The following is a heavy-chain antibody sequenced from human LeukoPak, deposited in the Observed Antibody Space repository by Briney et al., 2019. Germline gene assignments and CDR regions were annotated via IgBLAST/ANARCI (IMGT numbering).Heavy chain of an antibody. CDR2: ISYDGSNK. V-gene: IGHV3-30*04. CDR1: GFTFSSYA. D-gene: IGHD3-9*01. J-gene: IGHJ4*02. Sequence: GRSLRLSCAASGFTFSSYAMHWVRQAPAKGLEWVAVISYDGSNKYYADSVKGRFTISRDNSKNTLYLQMNSLRAEDTAVYYCARASPNYDILTGYYGYWGQGTLVTVSS. CDR3: ARASPNYDILTGYYGY.